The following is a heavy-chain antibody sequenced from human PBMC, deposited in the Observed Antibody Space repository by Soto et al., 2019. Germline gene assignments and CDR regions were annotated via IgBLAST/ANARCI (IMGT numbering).Heavy chain of an antibody. CDR3: ARGEYYDILTGYSYGMDV. D-gene: IGHD3-9*01. CDR2: ISYDGSNK. J-gene: IGHJ6*02. Sequence: PGGSLRLSCAASGFTFSSYAMHWVRQAPGKWLEWVAVISYDGSNKYYADSVKGRFTISRDNSKNTLYLQMSSLRAEDTAVYYCARGEYYDILTGYSYGMDVWGQGXTVTVSS. V-gene: IGHV3-30-3*01. CDR1: GFTFSSYA.